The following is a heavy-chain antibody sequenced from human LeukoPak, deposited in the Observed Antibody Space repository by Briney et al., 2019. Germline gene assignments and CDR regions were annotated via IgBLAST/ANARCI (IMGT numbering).Heavy chain of an antibody. CDR1: GYTFTGYY. CDR3: ATGATRPYYFDY. CDR2: INPNSGGT. V-gene: IGHV1-2*02. J-gene: IGHJ4*02. D-gene: IGHD1-26*01. Sequence: ASVKVSCKASGYTFTGYYMHWVRQAPGQGLEWMGWINPNSGGTNYAQKFQGRVTMTTDTSTSTAYMELRSLRSDDTAVYYCATGATRPYYFDYWGQGTLVTVSS.